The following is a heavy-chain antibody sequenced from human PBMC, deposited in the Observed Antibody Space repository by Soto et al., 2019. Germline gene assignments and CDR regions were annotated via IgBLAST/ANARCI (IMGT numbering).Heavy chain of an antibody. CDR2: IDPSDSYT. D-gene: IGHD1-1*01. CDR3: ARRRYSAFDI. CDR1: GCSFTSYW. J-gene: IGHJ3*02. Sequence: GESMKISCKGAGCSFTSYWSSWVRQMPGKGLEWMGRIDPSDSYTNYSPSFQGHVTISADKSISTAYLQWSSLKASDTAMYYCARRRYSAFDIWGQGTMVTVS. V-gene: IGHV5-10-1*01.